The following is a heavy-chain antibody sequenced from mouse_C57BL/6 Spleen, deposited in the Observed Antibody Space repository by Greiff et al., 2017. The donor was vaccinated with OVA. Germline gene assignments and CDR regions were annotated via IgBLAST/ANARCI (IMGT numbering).Heavy chain of an antibody. V-gene: IGHV1-76*01. CDR3: ARRGLDYEGYFDY. CDR1: GYTFTDYY. Sequence: QVQLQQSGAELVRPGASVKLSCKASGYTFTDYYITWVKQRPGQGLEWIAMIYPGSGNTYYNEKFTGKATLTAEKSSSTAYMQLSSLTSEDSAVYFCARRGLDYEGYFDYWGQGTTLTVSS. CDR2: IYPGSGNT. J-gene: IGHJ2*01. D-gene: IGHD1-1*01.